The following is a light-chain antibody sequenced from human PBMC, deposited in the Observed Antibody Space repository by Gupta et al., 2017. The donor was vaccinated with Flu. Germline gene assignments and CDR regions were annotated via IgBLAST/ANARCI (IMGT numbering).Light chain of an antibody. CDR2: WAS. Sequence: DIVMTQSPDSLAVSLGERATINCKSSQSVLYSSNNQNYLAWYQQKPGQPPKLLIYWASTRESGVPDRFSGRGSGTDFTLTISSLQAEDVAVYYSQQDDSGPPSNFGQGTKLEIK. CDR3: QQDDSGPPSN. J-gene: IGKJ2*01. CDR1: QSVLYSSNNQNY. V-gene: IGKV4-1*01.